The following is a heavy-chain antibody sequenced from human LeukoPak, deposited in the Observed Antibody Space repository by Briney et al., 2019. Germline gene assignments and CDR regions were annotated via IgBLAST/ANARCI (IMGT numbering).Heavy chain of an antibody. CDR3: AREVPLKGRREFDY. CDR1: GGSISSYY. CDR2: IYYSGST. V-gene: IGHV4-59*01. J-gene: IGHJ4*02. Sequence: SETLSLTCTVSGGSISSYYWSWIRQPPGKGLEWIGYIYYSGSTNYNPSLKSRVTISVDTSKNQFSLKLSSVTAADTAVYYCAREVPLKGRREFDYWGQGTLVTVSS.